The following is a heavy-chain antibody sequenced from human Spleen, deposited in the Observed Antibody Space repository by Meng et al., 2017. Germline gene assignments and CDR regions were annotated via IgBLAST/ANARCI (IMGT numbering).Heavy chain of an antibody. CDR3: ARARYSSSWSEGVDY. Sequence: GESLKISCKGSGYSFRNYWIGWVRQMPGKGLEWMGIIYFGYYPGDSGTRYSPSFQGQATISADKSISTAYLQWSSLKASDTAIYYCARARYSSSWSEGVDYWGQGTLVTVSS. J-gene: IGHJ4*02. CDR2: IYFGYYPGDSGT. V-gene: IGHV5-51*01. CDR1: GYSFRNYW. D-gene: IGHD6-13*01.